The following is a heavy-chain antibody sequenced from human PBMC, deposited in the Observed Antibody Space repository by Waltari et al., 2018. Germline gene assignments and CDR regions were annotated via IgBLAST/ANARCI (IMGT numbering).Heavy chain of an antibody. CDR3: ARHGTKLGIYY. CDR1: GGSFNGYY. V-gene: IGHV4-34*01. D-gene: IGHD7-27*01. CDR2: INHSGST. J-gene: IGHJ4*02. Sequence: QVHIQQWGAGLLTTSETLSTTCAAYGGSFNGYYWSAIRQPPGKGLEWIGQINHSGSTNYNPSLKSRVTISVDTSKNQFSLKLSSVTAADTAVYYCARHGTKLGIYYWGQGTLVTVSS.